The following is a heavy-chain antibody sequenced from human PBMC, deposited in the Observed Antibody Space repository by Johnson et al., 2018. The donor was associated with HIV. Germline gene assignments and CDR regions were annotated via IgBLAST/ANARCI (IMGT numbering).Heavy chain of an antibody. V-gene: IGHV3-66*02. D-gene: IGHD3-3*01. J-gene: IGHJ3*02. CDR3: ARDFPSPLDAFDI. CDR1: GFTFSDYY. CDR2: IYRDGNT. Sequence: VQLVESGGGLVKPGGSLRLSCAASGFTFSDYYMGWVRQAPGKGLEWVSVIYRDGNTNYADSVKGRFTISRDNSKNTPCLQMNSLRAEDTAVYYCARDFPSPLDAFDIWGQGTMVTVSS.